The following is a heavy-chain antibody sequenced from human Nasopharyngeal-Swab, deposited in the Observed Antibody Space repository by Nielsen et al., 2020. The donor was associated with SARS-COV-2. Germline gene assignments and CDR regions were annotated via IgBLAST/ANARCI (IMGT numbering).Heavy chain of an antibody. D-gene: IGHD6-19*01. CDR2: IYHSGST. CDR3: ASTGYSSARDH. V-gene: IGHV4-30-2*01. CDR1: GGSISSGGYS. J-gene: IGHJ4*02. Sequence: SETLSLTCAVSGGSISSGGYSWSWIRQPPGKGLEWIGYIYHSGSTYYNPSLKSRVTISVDRSKNQFSLKLSSVTAADTAVYYCASTGYSSARDHWGQGTLVTVSS.